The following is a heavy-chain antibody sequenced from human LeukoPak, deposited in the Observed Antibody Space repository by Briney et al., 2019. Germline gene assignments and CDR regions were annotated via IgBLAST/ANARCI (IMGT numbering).Heavy chain of an antibody. D-gene: IGHD3-3*01. CDR2: ISSDGKTA. V-gene: IGHV3-74*01. Sequence: GGSLRLSCAASGFTFSSYWMHWVRQAPGKGLVWVSDISSDGKTARYADSVKGRFTISRDNAKNTLNLQMNSLRAEDTAVYYCGRVGDKGYWGQGTLVSVSS. CDR3: GRVGDKGY. CDR1: GFTFSSYW. J-gene: IGHJ4*02.